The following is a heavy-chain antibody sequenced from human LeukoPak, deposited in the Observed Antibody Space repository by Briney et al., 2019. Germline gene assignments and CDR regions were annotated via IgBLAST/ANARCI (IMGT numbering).Heavy chain of an antibody. CDR3: ARGIYDRSGFSYYYYHMDV. J-gene: IGHJ6*03. CDR1: GSSISSYY. CDR2: IYYRGNT. D-gene: IGHD3-22*01. V-gene: IGHV4-59*01. Sequence: PSETLSLTCLVSGSSISSYYWSWIRQPPGKGLEWIGYIYYRGNTNYNPSLKSRVTISLDTSKNQFSLRLSSVTAADTAVYHCARGIYDRSGFSYYYYHMDVWGKGTTVTVSS.